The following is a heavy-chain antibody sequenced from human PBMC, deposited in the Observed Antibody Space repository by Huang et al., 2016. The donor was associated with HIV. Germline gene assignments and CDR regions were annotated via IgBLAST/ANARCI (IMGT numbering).Heavy chain of an antibody. J-gene: IGHJ4*02. CDR2: SIQTRGTA. CDR1: GGPFRNFA. CDR3: ATVDYYDTSGPQRGYFDN. V-gene: IGHV1-69*01. D-gene: IGHD3-22*01. Sequence: QVQLVQSGAEVKKPGSSVKVSCKASGGPFRNFAIGWVRQAPGQGLEVMGGSIQTRGTASYAQKFQGRGTIIADESTSTAYMELSSLRSEDTAVYYCATVDYYDTSGPQRGYFDNWGQGTLVTVSS.